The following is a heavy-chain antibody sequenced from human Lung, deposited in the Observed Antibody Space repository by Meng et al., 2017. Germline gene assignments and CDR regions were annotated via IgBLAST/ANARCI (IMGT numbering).Heavy chain of an antibody. J-gene: IGHJ4*02. V-gene: IGHV4-34*01. Sequence: QVQVQQGGAGLLKPPEPLSLTCVVSGGSFSDYYWSWIRQPPGKGLEWIGEINHSGSTNYNPSLESRATISVDTSQNNLSLKLSSVTAADSAVYYCARGPTTMAHDFDYWGQGTLVTVSS. CDR2: INHSGST. D-gene: IGHD4-11*01. CDR1: GGSFSDYY. CDR3: ARGPTTMAHDFDY.